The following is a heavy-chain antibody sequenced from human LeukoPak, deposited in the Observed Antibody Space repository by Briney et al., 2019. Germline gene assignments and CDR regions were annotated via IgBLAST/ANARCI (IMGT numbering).Heavy chain of an antibody. CDR3: ASIEYCSGVSCYEY. Sequence: GGSLRLSCAASGFIFSSYEMNWVRQAPGKGVEWVSYISSSGGTIYYAVSVKGRFTSSSDNAKNSLYLQMNSLRAEDTAVYYCASIEYCSGVSCYEYWGQGTLVTVSS. J-gene: IGHJ4*02. CDR2: ISSSGGTI. D-gene: IGHD2-15*01. V-gene: IGHV3-48*03. CDR1: GFIFSSYE.